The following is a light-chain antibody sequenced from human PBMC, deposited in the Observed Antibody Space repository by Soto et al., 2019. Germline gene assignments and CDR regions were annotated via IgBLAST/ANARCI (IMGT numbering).Light chain of an antibody. CDR2: GAS. J-gene: IGKJ1*01. CDR3: QQYGNSPRT. V-gene: IGKV3-20*01. Sequence: ELVWTQSPGTLSLSPGERATLTCRASQRVNSDYLAWYHQKPGQDPRLLIYGASNRATGIPDRFSGGGSGTDFALTITRLEPEDFAVYYCQQYGNSPRTFGQGNKVAI. CDR1: QRVNSDY.